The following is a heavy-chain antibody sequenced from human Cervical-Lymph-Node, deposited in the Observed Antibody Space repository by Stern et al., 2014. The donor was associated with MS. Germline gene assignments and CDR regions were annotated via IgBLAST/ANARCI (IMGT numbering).Heavy chain of an antibody. CDR3: ARGLVATALIGYYFDY. Sequence: QVQLVQSGAEVKKPGASVKVSCKASGYTFFYYGIGWGRQAPGPGLEWMGWISTYNGSANYAQTLQGRLTMTTDTSATSAYMELRSLRSDDTAVYYCARGLVATALIGYYFDYWGQGTLVTVSS. V-gene: IGHV1-18*01. D-gene: IGHD5-12*01. CDR1: GYTFFYYG. CDR2: ISTYNGSA. J-gene: IGHJ4*02.